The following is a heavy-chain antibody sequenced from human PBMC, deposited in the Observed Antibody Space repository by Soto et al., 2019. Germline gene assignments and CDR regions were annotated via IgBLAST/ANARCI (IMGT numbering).Heavy chain of an antibody. CDR2: INHSGST. CDR3: ARGYGSSWSSYYYGMDV. J-gene: IGHJ6*02. V-gene: IGHV4-34*01. D-gene: IGHD6-13*01. Sequence: PSETLSLTCAVSGGSFSGYYWSWIRQPPGKGLEWIGEINHSGSTNYNPSLKSRVTISVDTSKNQFSLKLSSVTAADTAVYYCARGYGSSWSSYYYGMDVWGQGTTVTVSS. CDR1: GGSFSGYY.